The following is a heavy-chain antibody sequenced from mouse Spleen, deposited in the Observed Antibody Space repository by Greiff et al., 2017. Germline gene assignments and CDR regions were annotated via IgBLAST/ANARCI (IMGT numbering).Heavy chain of an antibody. Sequence: QVHVKQSGAELVRPGASVTLSCKASGYTFTDYEMHWVKQTPVHGLEWIGAIDPETGGTAYNQKFKGKAILTADKSSSTAYMELRSLTSEDSAVYYCTRYGNLAYWGQGTLVTVSA. CDR3: TRYGNLAY. V-gene: IGHV1-15*01. J-gene: IGHJ3*01. D-gene: IGHD1-1*01. CDR2: IDPETGGT. CDR1: GYTFTDYE.